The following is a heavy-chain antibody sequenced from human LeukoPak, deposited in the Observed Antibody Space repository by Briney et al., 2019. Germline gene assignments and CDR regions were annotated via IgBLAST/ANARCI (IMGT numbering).Heavy chain of an antibody. Sequence: SETLSVTCTVSGGSISSYYWSWIRQPPGKGLEWIGYMYYSGSTNYNPRVTIPVDTSKNQFSLKLSSVTAADTAVYYCAGGVHNGAFDIWGQGTMVTVSS. D-gene: IGHD1-14*01. CDR1: GGSISSYY. CDR2: MYYSGST. CDR3: AGGVHNGAFDI. J-gene: IGHJ3*02. V-gene: IGHV4-59*08.